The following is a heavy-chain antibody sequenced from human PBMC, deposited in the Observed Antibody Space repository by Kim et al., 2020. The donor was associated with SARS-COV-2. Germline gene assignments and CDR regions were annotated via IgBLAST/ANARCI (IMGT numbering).Heavy chain of an antibody. D-gene: IGHD1-1*01. CDR2: IDQDGSGK. Sequence: GGSLRLSCAASGFTFSSLWMSWVRQAPGKGLEWLANIDQDGSGKYYVDSVKGRFTISRDNAKNSLYLQMNSLRAEDTAVYYCARDVKATPPWFDPWGQGTLVIVSS. CDR3: ARDVKATPPWFDP. V-gene: IGHV3-7*01. J-gene: IGHJ5*02. CDR1: GFTFSSLW.